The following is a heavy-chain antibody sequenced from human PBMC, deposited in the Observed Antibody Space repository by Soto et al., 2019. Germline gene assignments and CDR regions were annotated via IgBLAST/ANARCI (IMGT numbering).Heavy chain of an antibody. CDR2: ISGSGGST. D-gene: IGHD2-21*02. CDR3: AKGRILEYCGGDCYSYPFDY. CDR1: GFTFSSYA. V-gene: IGHV3-23*01. Sequence: LRLSCAASGFTFSSYAMSWVRQAPGKGLEWVSAISGSGGSTYYADSVKGRFTISRDNSKNTLYLQMNSLRAEDTAVYYCAKGRILEYCGGDCYSYPFDYWGQGTLVTVSS. J-gene: IGHJ4*02.